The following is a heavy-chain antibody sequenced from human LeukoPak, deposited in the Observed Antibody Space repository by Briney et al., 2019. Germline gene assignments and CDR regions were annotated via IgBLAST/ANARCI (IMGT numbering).Heavy chain of an antibody. J-gene: IGHJ5*02. D-gene: IGHD3-10*01. V-gene: IGHV1-69*13. CDR1: GFTFTGYY. CDR3: ARGLRPYGSGSYSFPA. CDR2: IIPIFGTA. Sequence: SVKVSCKASGFTFTGYYMHWVRQAPGQGLEWMGGIIPIFGTANYAQKFQGRVTITADESTSTAYMELSSLRSEDTAVYYCARGLRPYGSGSYSFPAWGQGTLVTVSS.